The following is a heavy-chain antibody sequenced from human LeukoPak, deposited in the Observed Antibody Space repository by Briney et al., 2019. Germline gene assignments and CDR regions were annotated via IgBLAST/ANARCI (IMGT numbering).Heavy chain of an antibody. J-gene: IGHJ4*02. D-gene: IGHD3-10*02. CDR3: ATVLLLVY. CDR1: GFTFSNAR. Sequence: GGTLRLSCAASGFTFSNARMSWVPQAPGKGLEWVGRTKSKTDGGTTDYAAPVKGRFTISRDDSKNTLYLQMNSLKTEDTAVYYCATVLLLVYWGQGTLVTVSS. CDR2: TKSKTDGGTT. V-gene: IGHV3-15*01.